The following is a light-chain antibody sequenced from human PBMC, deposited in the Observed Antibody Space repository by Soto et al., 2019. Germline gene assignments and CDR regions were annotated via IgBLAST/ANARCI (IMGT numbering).Light chain of an antibody. CDR3: QQYYSTPRT. CDR2: WAS. J-gene: IGKJ1*01. Sequence: DIVMTQSPDSLAVSLGERATINCKSSQSVLYSSNNNNYFAWYQQKPGQPPKLLIYWASIRESGVPDRFSASGSGTDFTLTISSLQAEDVAVYYCQQYYSTPRTFGQGTKVEIK. V-gene: IGKV4-1*01. CDR1: QSVLYSSNNNNY.